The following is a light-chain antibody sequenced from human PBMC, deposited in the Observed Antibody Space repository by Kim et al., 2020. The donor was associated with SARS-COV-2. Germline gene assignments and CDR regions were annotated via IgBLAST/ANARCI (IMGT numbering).Light chain of an antibody. J-gene: IGKJ1*01. V-gene: IGKV3-20*01. Sequence: APGERVTLSSRARQSVRSSYLAWYQQKPGQAPRLLIYGISSRATGIPDRFSGSGSGTDFTLTIRRLEPEDFAVYYCQQYGNSPATFGQGTKVDIK. CDR3: QQYGNSPAT. CDR1: QSVRSSY. CDR2: GIS.